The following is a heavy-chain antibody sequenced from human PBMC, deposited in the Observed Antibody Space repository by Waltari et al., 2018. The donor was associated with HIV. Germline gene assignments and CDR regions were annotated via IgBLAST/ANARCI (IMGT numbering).Heavy chain of an antibody. J-gene: IGHJ4*02. D-gene: IGHD3-16*01. V-gene: IGHV3-9*01. CDR3: TKDLGAWPTRPAAFDS. CDR2: NSLNSEAT. CDR1: GFTFDDFG. Sequence: EVQLVESGGGLVQPGGSLRLSCSAAGFTFDDFGMHWVRQGPGKGLGGVAGNSLNSEATAYGESGKGRVSIFRDNAKNSLYLEMNRLTVGDTAFYFCTKDLGAWPTRPAAFDSWGQGTLVTVSS.